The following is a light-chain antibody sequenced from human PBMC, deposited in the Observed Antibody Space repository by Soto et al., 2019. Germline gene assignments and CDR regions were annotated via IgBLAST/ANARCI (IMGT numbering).Light chain of an antibody. V-gene: IGKV1-5*03. J-gene: IGKJ1*01. CDR2: KAS. CDR3: QKYNSYSEA. Sequence: DIQMTQSPSTLSGSVGDRVTITCRASQTISSWLAWYQQKPGKAPKLLIYKASTLKSGVPSRFSGSGSGTEFSLTISSLQPDDFANYYCQKYNSYSEAVGQGAKVELK. CDR1: QTISSW.